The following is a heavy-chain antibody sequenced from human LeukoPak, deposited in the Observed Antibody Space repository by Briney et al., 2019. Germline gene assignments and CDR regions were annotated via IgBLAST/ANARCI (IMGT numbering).Heavy chain of an antibody. CDR2: IYYSGST. CDR1: GGTISSSSYY. V-gene: IGHV4-61*05. J-gene: IGHJ3*02. D-gene: IGHD3-22*01. CDR3: ARQHYYDSSGYYPDAFDI. Sequence: SETLSLTCTVSGGTISSSSYYWSWIRQPPGKGLEWIGYIYYSGSTNYNPSLKSRVTISVDTSKNQFSLKLSSVTAADTAVYYCARQHYYDSSGYYPDAFDIWGQGTMVTVSS.